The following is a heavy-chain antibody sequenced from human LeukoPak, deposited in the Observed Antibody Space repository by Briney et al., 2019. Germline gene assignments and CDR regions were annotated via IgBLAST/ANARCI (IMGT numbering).Heavy chain of an antibody. V-gene: IGHV3-21*01. CDR1: GFTFSSYS. CDR3: ARGYCSGGSCYPEYFQH. Sequence: GGSLRLSCAASGFTFSSYSMNWVRQAPGKGLEWVSSISGSSSYIYYADSVKGRFTISRDNAKNSLYLQMNSLRAEDTAVYYCARGYCSGGSCYPEYFQHWGQGTLVTVSP. CDR2: ISGSSSYI. D-gene: IGHD2-15*01. J-gene: IGHJ1*01.